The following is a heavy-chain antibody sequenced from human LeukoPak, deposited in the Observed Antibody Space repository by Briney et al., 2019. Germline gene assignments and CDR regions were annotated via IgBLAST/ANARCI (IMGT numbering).Heavy chain of an antibody. D-gene: IGHD6-13*01. V-gene: IGHV3-74*01. CDR1: GFTFSSYW. J-gene: IGHJ4*02. CDR3: ARGGSSWYLPFDY. CDR2: INSAGSST. Sequence: TGGSLRLSCAASGFTFSSYWMHWVRQAPGKGLVWVSRINSAGSSTSYADSVKGRFTISRDNAKNTLYLQMNSLRAEDTAVYYCARGGSSWYLPFDYWGQGILVTVSS.